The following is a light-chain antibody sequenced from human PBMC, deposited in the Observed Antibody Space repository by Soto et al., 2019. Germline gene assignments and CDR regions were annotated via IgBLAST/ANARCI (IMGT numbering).Light chain of an antibody. CDR2: DAS. Sequence: IVLTQSPATLSLSPGERATLSCRASQSVSSFLAWYQQKPGQAPRLLIYDASTRATGIPARFSGSGSGTEFTLTISSLQSEDFAVYYCQQYNNWPQTFGQGTKVDIK. J-gene: IGKJ1*01. CDR1: QSVSSF. CDR3: QQYNNWPQT. V-gene: IGKV3-15*01.